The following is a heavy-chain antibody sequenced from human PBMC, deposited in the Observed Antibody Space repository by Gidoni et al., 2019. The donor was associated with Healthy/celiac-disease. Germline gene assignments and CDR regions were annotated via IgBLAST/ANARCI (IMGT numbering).Heavy chain of an antibody. D-gene: IGHD2-8*02. V-gene: IGHV3-15*01. CDR3: TTDLVAEPQFDY. CDR2: IKSKTDGGTT. CDR1: GFTFRNAW. Sequence: EVQLVESGGGLVKPGGSLRLSCAASGFTFRNAWMSWVRQAPGKGLEGVGRIKSKTDGGTTDYAAPVKGRFTISRDDSKNTLYLQMNSLKTEDTAVYYCTTDLVAEPQFDYWGQGTLVTVSS. J-gene: IGHJ4*02.